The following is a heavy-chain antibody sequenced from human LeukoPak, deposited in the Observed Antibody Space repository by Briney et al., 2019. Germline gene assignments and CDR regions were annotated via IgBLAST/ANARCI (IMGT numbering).Heavy chain of an antibody. D-gene: IGHD3-22*01. V-gene: IGHV4-39*01. Sequence: SETMSLTCTVSGGSISSSSYYWGWIRQPPGKGLEWIGSIYYSGSTYYNPSLKSRVTISVDTSKDQFSLKLSSVTAADTAVYYCASRITMIVVGHFDYWGQGTLVTVSS. CDR2: IYYSGST. CDR3: ASRITMIVVGHFDY. J-gene: IGHJ4*02. CDR1: GGSISSSSYY.